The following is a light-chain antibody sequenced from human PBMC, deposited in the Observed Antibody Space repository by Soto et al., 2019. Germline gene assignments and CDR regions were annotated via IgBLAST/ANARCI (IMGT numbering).Light chain of an antibody. Sequence: EIVLTQSPAILSMSPGERATLSCRASQSVSSYFAWYQQKPVQAPRLLIYDASNRATGVPARFSGSGSGTAFTITISSLAPEDFAVYYCQQRRYWPVTFGQGTKVEIK. V-gene: IGKV3-11*01. CDR1: QSVSSY. CDR2: DAS. CDR3: QQRRYWPVT. J-gene: IGKJ1*01.